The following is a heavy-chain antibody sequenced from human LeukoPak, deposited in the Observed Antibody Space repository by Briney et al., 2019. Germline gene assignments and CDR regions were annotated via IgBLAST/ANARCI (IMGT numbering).Heavy chain of an antibody. D-gene: IGHD6-13*01. V-gene: IGHV4-38-2*02. J-gene: IGHJ5*02. CDR2: IYHRGST. CDR1: GYSISSDYY. Sequence: PSETLSLTCAVSGYSISSDYYWGWIRQSPGKALEWIGSIYHRGSTFQNPSLKSRVTISVDTSRNQFSLRLRSLTAADTAMYYCAREGGRSSSWSDNWFDPWGQGTLVTVSS. CDR3: AREGGRSSSWSDNWFDP.